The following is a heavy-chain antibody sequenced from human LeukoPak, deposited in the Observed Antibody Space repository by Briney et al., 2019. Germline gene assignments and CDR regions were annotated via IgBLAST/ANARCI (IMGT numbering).Heavy chain of an antibody. CDR3: ARAWGPYYDAFDI. D-gene: IGHD3-16*01. J-gene: IGHJ3*02. CDR1: GYTFTSYD. V-gene: IGHV1-8*01. Sequence: EASVKVSCKASGYTFTSYDINWVRQATGQGLEWMGWMNPSSGNTGYAQKFQGRVTMTRNTSISTAYMELSSLRSEDTAVYYCARAWGPYYDAFDIWGQGTMVTVSS. CDR2: MNPSSGNT.